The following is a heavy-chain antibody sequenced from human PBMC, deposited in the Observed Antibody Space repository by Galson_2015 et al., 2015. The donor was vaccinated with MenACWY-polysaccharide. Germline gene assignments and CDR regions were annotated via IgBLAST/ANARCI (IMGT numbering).Heavy chain of an antibody. CDR1: GFTVSSNY. Sequence: SLRLSCAASGFTVSSNYMSWVRQAPGKGLEWVSVIYSGGSTYYADSVKGRFTNSRDNSKNTLYLQMNSLRAEDTAVYYCARVMVVIYAFDIWGQGTMVTVSS. CDR3: ARVMVVIYAFDI. D-gene: IGHD3-22*01. J-gene: IGHJ3*02. CDR2: IYSGGST. V-gene: IGHV3-53*01.